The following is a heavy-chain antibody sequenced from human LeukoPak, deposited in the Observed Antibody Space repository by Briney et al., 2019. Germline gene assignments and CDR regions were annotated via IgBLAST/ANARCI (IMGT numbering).Heavy chain of an antibody. Sequence: PSGRSLRLSCAASGFTFSSYSMNWVRQAPGKGLEWGSYISGSSGTIYYADSVKGRFTISRDNGKNTLYLQMNSLRAEDTAVYYCARGSTYYDSSGQVPFDYWGQGTLVTVSS. J-gene: IGHJ4*02. CDR1: GFTFSSYS. V-gene: IGHV3-48*01. CDR2: ISGSSGTI. D-gene: IGHD3-22*01. CDR3: ARGSTYYDSSGQVPFDY.